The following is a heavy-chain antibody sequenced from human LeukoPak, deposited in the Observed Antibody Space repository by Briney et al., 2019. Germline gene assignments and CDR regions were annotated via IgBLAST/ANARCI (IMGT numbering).Heavy chain of an antibody. Sequence: SETLSLTCTVSGGSISSSSYYWGWIRQPPGKGLEWIGSIYYSGSTYYNPSLKSRVTISVDTSKNQFSLKLSSVTAADTAVYYCARVDYSNYVEYFQHWGQGTLVTVSS. CDR1: GGSISSSSYY. J-gene: IGHJ1*01. V-gene: IGHV4-39*07. D-gene: IGHD4-11*01. CDR3: ARVDYSNYVEYFQH. CDR2: IYYSGST.